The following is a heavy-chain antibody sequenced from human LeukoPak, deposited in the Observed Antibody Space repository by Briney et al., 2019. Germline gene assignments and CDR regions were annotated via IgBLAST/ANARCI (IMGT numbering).Heavy chain of an antibody. Sequence: SQTLSLTCTVSGGSISSGGYYWSWIRQPPGKGLEWIGYIYHSGSTYYNPSLKSRVTISVDRSKNQFSLKLSSVTAADTAVYYCARAHTDTDLDYWGQGTLVTVSS. CDR2: IYHSGST. V-gene: IGHV4-30-2*01. CDR1: GGSISSGGYY. D-gene: IGHD4-17*01. J-gene: IGHJ4*02. CDR3: ARAHTDTDLDY.